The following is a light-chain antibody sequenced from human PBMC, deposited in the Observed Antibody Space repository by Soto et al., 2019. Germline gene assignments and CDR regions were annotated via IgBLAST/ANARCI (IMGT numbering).Light chain of an antibody. CDR1: QSISSS. CDR3: RQSYSTPWT. V-gene: IGKV1-39*01. J-gene: IGKJ1*01. CDR2: AAS. Sequence: EIQMTQSPSSLSAFVGDRVTITCRASQSISSSLNWYQQKEGKAPKLLIYAASSLQSGVPSRFSGSGYGTDFNLTISSLQTEDFATYYCRQSYSTPWTFGQGTKVDIK.